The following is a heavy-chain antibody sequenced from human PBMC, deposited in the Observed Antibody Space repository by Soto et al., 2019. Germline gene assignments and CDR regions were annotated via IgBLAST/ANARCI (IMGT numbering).Heavy chain of an antibody. CDR2: IYTTGST. V-gene: IGHV3-53*02. Sequence: EVQLVETGGGLIQPGGSLRLSCEASGFIASTTFMSWVRQAPGKGLEWVSVIYTTGSTNYADSVKGRFTISRDDSKITIYLQMNGLRADVTAVYYCTSDASTTLCYGMDVWGQGTTVTVSS. D-gene: IGHD3-3*01. CDR3: TSDASTTLCYGMDV. J-gene: IGHJ6*02. CDR1: GFIASTTF.